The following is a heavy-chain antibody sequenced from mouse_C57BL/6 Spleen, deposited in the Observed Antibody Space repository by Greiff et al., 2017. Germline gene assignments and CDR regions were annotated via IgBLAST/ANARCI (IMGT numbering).Heavy chain of an antibody. CDR3: ARGEGYDGDY. V-gene: IGHV1-69*01. CDR2: VDPSDSYT. J-gene: IGHJ2*01. CDR1: GYTFTSYW. Sequence: QVQLQQSGAELVMPGASVKLSCKASGYTFTSYWMHWVKQRPGQGLEWIGEVDPSDSYTNYNQKFKGKSTLTVDKSSSTAYMQLSSLTSEDSAVYYCARGEGYDGDYWGQGTTLTVSS. D-gene: IGHD2-2*01.